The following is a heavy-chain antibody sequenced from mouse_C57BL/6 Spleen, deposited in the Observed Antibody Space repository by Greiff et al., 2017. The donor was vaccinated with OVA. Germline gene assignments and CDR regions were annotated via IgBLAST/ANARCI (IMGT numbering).Heavy chain of an antibody. V-gene: IGHV1-77*01. Sequence: QVQLQQSGAELVKPGASVKISCKASGYTFTDYYINWVKQRPGQGLEWIGKISPGSGSTYYNETFKGKATLTADKSTSTAYMQLSSLTSEDSAVYYCARGWDYDEEGYWGQGTTLTVSS. CDR1: GYTFTDYY. J-gene: IGHJ2*01. CDR2: ISPGSGST. D-gene: IGHD2-4*01. CDR3: ARGWDYDEEGY.